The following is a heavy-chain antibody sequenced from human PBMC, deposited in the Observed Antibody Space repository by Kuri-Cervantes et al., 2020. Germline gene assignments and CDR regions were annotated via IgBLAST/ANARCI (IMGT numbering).Heavy chain of an antibody. CDR2: IYYSGST. CDR1: GGSISSGDYY. D-gene: IGHD4-17*01. CDR3: ARVALYGDYEDY. V-gene: IGHV4-61*08. J-gene: IGHJ4*02. Sequence: SETLSLTCTVSGGSISSGDYYWSWIRQPPGKGLEWIGYIYYSGSTNYNPSLKSRVTISVDTSKNQFSLKLSSVTAADTAVYYCARVALYGDYEDYWGQGTLVTVSS.